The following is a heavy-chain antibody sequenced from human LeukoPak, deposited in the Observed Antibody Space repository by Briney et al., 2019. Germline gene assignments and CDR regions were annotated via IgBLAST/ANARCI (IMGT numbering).Heavy chain of an antibody. J-gene: IGHJ4*02. V-gene: IGHV4-34*01. D-gene: IGHD3-22*01. CDR3: RSAYYYDSS. CDR2: INHSGST. Sequence: SETLSLTCAVYGGSFSGYYWSWIRQPPGKGLEWIGEINHSGSTNYNPSLKSRVTISVDTSKNQFSLKLSSVTAADTAVYYCRSAYYYDSSWGQGTLVTVS. CDR1: GGSFSGYY.